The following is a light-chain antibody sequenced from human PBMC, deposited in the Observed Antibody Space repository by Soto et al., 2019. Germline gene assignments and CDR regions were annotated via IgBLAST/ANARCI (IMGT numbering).Light chain of an antibody. CDR2: WAS. CDR3: QQHYRIPFT. CDR1: QSVLYSSNNKNY. Sequence: DIVMTQSPESLAVSLGERATINCKSSQSVLYSSNNKNYLAWYQQKPRQPPKLLIYWASTRESGVPDRFSGSGSGTDFTLTISSLQAEDVAVYYCQQHYRIPFTFGQGTKLEIK. V-gene: IGKV4-1*01. J-gene: IGKJ2*01.